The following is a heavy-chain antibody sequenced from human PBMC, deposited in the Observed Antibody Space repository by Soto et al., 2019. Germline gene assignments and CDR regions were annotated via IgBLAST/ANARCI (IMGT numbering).Heavy chain of an antibody. J-gene: IGHJ4*02. V-gene: IGHV1-69*08. Sequence: QVQLVQSGAEVKKPGSSVKVSCKASGGTFSIYTITWVRQAPGQGLEWMGRIIPILGIANYAQKFQGKVTITADKSTSTAYMELSSLRSEDTAVYYCARELTTVGSGTFDYWGQGTLVTVSS. CDR3: ARELTTVGSGTFDY. CDR2: IIPILGIA. D-gene: IGHD4-17*01. CDR1: GGTFSIYT.